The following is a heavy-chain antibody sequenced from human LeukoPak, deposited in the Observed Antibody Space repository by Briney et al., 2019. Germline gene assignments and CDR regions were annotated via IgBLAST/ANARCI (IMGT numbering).Heavy chain of an antibody. Sequence: GGSLRLPCAATGFTFSNYAIHWGRQAPGKGLEWVAFISDDGSRQHYADSVKGRFTISRDNSKNTLNLQMNSLRAEDTAVYYCVKDRTGTYTLDYWGQGTLVTVSS. CDR1: GFTFSNYA. D-gene: IGHD3-10*01. CDR2: ISDDGSRQ. CDR3: VKDRTGTYTLDY. V-gene: IGHV3-30-3*01. J-gene: IGHJ4*02.